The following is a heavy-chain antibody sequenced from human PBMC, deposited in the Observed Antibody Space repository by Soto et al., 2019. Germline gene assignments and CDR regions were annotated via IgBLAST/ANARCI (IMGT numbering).Heavy chain of an antibody. V-gene: IGHV1-46*01. Sequence: ASVKVSCKASGYTFTSYYMHWVRQAPGQGLEWMGIINPSGGSTSYAQKFQGRVTMTRDTSTSTVYMELSSLRSEDTAVYYCARAKSIPIFGVVINNWFDPWGQGTLVTVSS. CDR1: GYTFTSYY. CDR3: ARAKSIPIFGVVINNWFDP. J-gene: IGHJ5*02. CDR2: INPSGGST. D-gene: IGHD3-3*01.